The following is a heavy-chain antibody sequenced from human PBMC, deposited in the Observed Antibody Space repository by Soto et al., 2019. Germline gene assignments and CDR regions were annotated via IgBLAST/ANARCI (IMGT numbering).Heavy chain of an antibody. J-gene: IGHJ5*02. CDR2: IYYSGST. CDR3: ARIYGSGSFNWFGP. CDR1: GGSISSGGYY. V-gene: IGHV4-31*03. Sequence: SETLCLTCTVSGGSISSGGYYGSWIRQHPGKGLEWIGYIYYSGSTYYNPSLKSRVTISVDTSKNQFSLKLSSVTAADTAVYYCARIYGSGSFNWFGPWGTGTLVT. D-gene: IGHD3-10*01.